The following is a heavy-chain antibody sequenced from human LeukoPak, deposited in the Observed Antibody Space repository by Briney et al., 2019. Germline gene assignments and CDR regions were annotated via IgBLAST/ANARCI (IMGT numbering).Heavy chain of an antibody. CDR1: GFTFSSYG. J-gene: IGHJ4*02. V-gene: IGHV3-30*02. CDR3: ASAGGVVPAATVDY. CDR2: IRYDGSNK. Sequence: GGSLRLSCAASGFTFSSYGMHWVRQAPGKGLEWVAFIRYDGSNKYYADSVKGRFTISRDNSKNTLYLQMNSLRAEDTAVYYCASAGGVVPAATVDYGGQGTLVTVSS. D-gene: IGHD2-2*01.